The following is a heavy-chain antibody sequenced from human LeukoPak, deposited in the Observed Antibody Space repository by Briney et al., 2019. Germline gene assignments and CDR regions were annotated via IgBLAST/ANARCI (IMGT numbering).Heavy chain of an antibody. Sequence: GGSLRLSCAASGFTFRSYEMNWVRQAPGKGLEGVSYISSSGSAIYYADSVKGRFTISRDNAKNSLYLQMNSLRAEDTAVYYCARMNTAMVNGLNYYYYMDVWGRGTTVTISS. J-gene: IGHJ6*03. V-gene: IGHV3-48*03. CDR1: GFTFRSYE. CDR3: ARMNTAMVNGLNYYYYMDV. D-gene: IGHD5-18*01. CDR2: ISSSGSAI.